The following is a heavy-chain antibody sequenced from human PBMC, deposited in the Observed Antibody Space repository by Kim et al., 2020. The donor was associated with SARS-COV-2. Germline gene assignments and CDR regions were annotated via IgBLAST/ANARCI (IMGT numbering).Heavy chain of an antibody. CDR3: ARGRLATIFGVVTQFDY. D-gene: IGHD3-3*01. V-gene: IGHV4-59*09. J-gene: IGHJ4*02. Sequence: LKRQVTISVDTSKNQFSLKLSSVTAADTAVYYCARGRLATIFGVVTQFDYWGQGTLVTVSS.